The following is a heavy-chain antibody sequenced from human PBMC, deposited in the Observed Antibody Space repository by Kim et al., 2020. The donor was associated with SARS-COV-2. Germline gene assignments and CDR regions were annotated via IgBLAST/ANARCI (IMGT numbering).Heavy chain of an antibody. CDR3: ARDYNAGYYYYYYMDV. J-gene: IGHJ6*03. CDR2: ISSSSSYI. D-gene: IGHD3-10*01. CDR1: GFTFSSYS. V-gene: IGHV3-21*01. Sequence: GGSLRLSCAASGFTFSSYSMNWVRQAPGKGLEWVSSISSSSSYIYYADSVKGRFTISRDNAKNSLYLQMNSLRAEDTAVYYCARDYNAGYYYYYYMDVWGKGTTVTVSS.